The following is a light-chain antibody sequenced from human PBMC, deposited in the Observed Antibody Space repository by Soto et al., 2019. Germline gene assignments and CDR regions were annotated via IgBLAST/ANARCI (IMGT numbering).Light chain of an antibody. J-gene: IGKJ1*01. Sequence: IVLTQSPGTLSFSXGETATLSCRVSHSVRRDCLGWLQQKPGKXPRVLXYCASSRADGTPDRFSGSGSATAFTRTISRREADDSAVYYGQQYGAAPRTFGQGTKVDIK. CDR2: CAS. V-gene: IGKV3-20*01. CDR1: HSVRRDC. CDR3: QQYGAAPRT.